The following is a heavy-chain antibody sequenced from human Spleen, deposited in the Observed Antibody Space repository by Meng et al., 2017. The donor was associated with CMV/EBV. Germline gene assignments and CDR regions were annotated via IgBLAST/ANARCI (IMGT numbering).Heavy chain of an antibody. J-gene: IGHJ6*02. CDR3: ARDIVVVPAATRYYYYGMDV. CDR1: EFASSSYA. CDR2: IRYDGSNK. Sequence: GESLKISCAASEFASSSYAMHWVRQAPGKGLEWVAFIRYDGSNKYYADSVKGRFTISRDNSKNTLYLQMNSLRAEDTAVYYCARDIVVVPAATRYYYYGMDVWGQGTTVTVSS. D-gene: IGHD2-2*01. V-gene: IGHV3-30*02.